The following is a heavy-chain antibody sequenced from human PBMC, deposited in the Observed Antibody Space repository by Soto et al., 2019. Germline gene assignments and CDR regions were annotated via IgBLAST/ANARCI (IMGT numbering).Heavy chain of an antibody. J-gene: IGHJ6*01. CDR3: ARGGADHYHYGMDV. D-gene: IGHD3-10*01. Sequence: EVQLLESGGGLVQPGGSLRLSCAASGFTLTTYAMTWVRQPPGKGLEWVSSMNGAGTSTAYADSVKGRFTTSRDNSKNTLYLEMNRLRAEDTAVYYCARGGADHYHYGMDVWGQGTTVIVSS. V-gene: IGHV3-23*01. CDR2: MNGAGTST. CDR1: GFTLTTYA.